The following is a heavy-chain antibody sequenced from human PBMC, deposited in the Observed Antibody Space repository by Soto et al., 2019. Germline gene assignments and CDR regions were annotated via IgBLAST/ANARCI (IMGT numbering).Heavy chain of an antibody. CDR2: IKQDGSEK. J-gene: IGHJ4*02. Sequence: PGGSLRLSCAASGFTFSSYWMSWVRQAPGKGLEWVANIKQDGSEKYYVDSVRGRFTISRDNAKNSLYLQMNSLRAEDTAVYYCASSSLGYCSGGSCWPSDYWGQGTLVTVSS. D-gene: IGHD2-15*01. CDR1: GFTFSSYW. CDR3: ASSSLGYCSGGSCWPSDY. V-gene: IGHV3-7*01.